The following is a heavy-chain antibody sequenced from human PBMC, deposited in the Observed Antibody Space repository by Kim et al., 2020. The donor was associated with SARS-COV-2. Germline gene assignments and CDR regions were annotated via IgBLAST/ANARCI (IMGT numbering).Heavy chain of an antibody. CDR2: ISYDGSNK. D-gene: IGHD6-13*01. J-gene: IGHJ5*02. V-gene: IGHV3-30*18. CDR1: GFTFSSYG. CDR3: AKGGGGSSWPQGENWFDP. Sequence: GGSLRLSCAASGFTFSSYGMHWVRQAPGKGLEWVAVISYDGSNKYYADSVKGRFTISRDNSKNTLYLQMNSLRAEDTAVYYCAKGGGGSSWPQGENWFDPWGQGTLVTVSS.